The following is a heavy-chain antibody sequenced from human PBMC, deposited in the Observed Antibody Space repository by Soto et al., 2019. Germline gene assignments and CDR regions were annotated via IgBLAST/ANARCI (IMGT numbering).Heavy chain of an antibody. CDR3: AGAPYYDFWSGYYVP. V-gene: IGHV4-34*01. Sequence: QVQLQQWGAGLLKPSETLSLTCAVYGGSFSGYYWSWIRQPPGKGLEWIGEINHSGSTNYNPSLKSQFTKAVYTSKNQFSMKLRSVTAADTAVYYCAGAPYYDFWSGYYVPWGQGALVTVSS. CDR1: GGSFSGYY. D-gene: IGHD3-3*01. J-gene: IGHJ5*02. CDR2: INHSGST.